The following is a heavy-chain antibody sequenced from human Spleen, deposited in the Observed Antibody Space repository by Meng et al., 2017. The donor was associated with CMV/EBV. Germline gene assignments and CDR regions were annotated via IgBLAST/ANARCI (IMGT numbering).Heavy chain of an antibody. V-gene: IGHV3-53*05. CDR2: IYSGGST. J-gene: IGHJ4*02. Sequence: GESLKISCAASGFTVSSNYMSWVRQAPGKGLEWVSVIYSGGSTYYADSVKGRFTISRDNSKNTLYLQMNSLRIEDTAVYSCASLSGRTIVNFFEHWGQGTLVTVPQ. CDR1: GFTVSSNY. D-gene: IGHD3-16*02. CDR3: ASLSGRTIVNFFEH.